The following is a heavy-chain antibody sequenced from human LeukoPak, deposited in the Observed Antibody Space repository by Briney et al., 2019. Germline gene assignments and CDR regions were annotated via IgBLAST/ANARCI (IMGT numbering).Heavy chain of an antibody. J-gene: IGHJ4*02. Sequence: SETLSLTCAVYGGSFSGYYWSWIRQPPGRGLEWIGEMNHSGSTNYNPSLKSRVTISVDTSKNQFSLKLSSVTAADTAVYYCARQTLSRAYDYWGQGTLVTVSS. CDR1: GGSFSGYY. D-gene: IGHD2-21*01. V-gene: IGHV4-34*01. CDR3: ARQTLSRAYDY. CDR2: MNHSGST.